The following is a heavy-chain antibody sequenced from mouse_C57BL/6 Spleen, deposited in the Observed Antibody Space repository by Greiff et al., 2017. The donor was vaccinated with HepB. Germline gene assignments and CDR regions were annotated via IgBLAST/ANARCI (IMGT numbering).Heavy chain of an antibody. CDR1: GFNIKNTY. D-gene: IGHD2-10*01. J-gene: IGHJ4*01. Sequence: VQLLQSVAELVRPGASVKFSCTASGFNIKNTYMHWVKQRPEQGLEWIGRMDTATGNTKAAPKFKGKATITTDTASNTAYPQLSSLTSEDTAIYYSTIVSYYRNLYDAMDHWGKGTSVTVS. CDR3: TIVSYYRNLYDAMDH. CDR2: MDTATGNT. V-gene: IGHV14-3*01.